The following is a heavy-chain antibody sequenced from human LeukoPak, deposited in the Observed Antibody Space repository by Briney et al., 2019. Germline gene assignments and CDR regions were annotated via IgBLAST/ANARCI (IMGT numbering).Heavy chain of an antibody. CDR1: GGSISGTYY. CDR3: ARRWVYDKRAFDA. D-gene: IGHD3-16*01. Sequence: SETLSLTCTVSGGSISGTYYWSWIRQRPGKGLEWIGYIYYTGTTDSNPSLKSRVTISLDTSKNQFSLNLSSVTAADTAVYYCARRWVYDKRAFDAWGQGTMVTVSS. V-gene: IGHV4-59*08. J-gene: IGHJ3*01. CDR2: IYYTGTT.